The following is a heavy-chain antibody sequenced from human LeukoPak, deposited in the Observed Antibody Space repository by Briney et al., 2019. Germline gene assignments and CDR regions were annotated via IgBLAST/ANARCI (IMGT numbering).Heavy chain of an antibody. CDR1: GFTFSSYS. J-gene: IGHJ4*02. CDR2: ISSSSSYI. D-gene: IGHD6-13*01. Sequence: GSLRLSCAASGFTFSSYSMNWVRQAPGKGLEWVSSISSSSSYIYYADPVKGRFTISRDNAKNSLYLQMNSLRAEDTAVYYCARDGIAAADYWGQGTLVTVSS. CDR3: ARDGIAAADY. V-gene: IGHV3-21*01.